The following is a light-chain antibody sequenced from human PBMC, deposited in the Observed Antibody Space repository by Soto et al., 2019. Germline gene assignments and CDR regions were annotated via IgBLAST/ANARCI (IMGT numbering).Light chain of an antibody. CDR3: CSYAGSSTWV. Sequence: QSVLTQPRSVSGSPGQSISISCTGTSSDIGAYDYVSWYQQHPGRAPRLMIFAVTSRPSGVSNRFSGSKSGNTASLTISGLQAEDEANYYCCSYAGSSTWVFGGGTKLTVL. J-gene: IGLJ3*02. V-gene: IGLV2-14*01. CDR1: SSDIGAYDY. CDR2: AVT.